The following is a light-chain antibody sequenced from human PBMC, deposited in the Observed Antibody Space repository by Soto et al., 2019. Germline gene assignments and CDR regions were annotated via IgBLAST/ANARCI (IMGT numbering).Light chain of an antibody. V-gene: IGKV3-15*01. CDR2: DTS. J-gene: IGKJ4*01. Sequence: EVVLTQSPATLSLSPRAGVTLSCRAIQGIGDTLVWYQHKPGQPPRLLIYDTSARATGVPARFSGSRSGPEFSLTINSLQYEDFVIYYCQRYNNWPLTFGGGTKVDIK. CDR3: QRYNNWPLT. CDR1: QGIGDT.